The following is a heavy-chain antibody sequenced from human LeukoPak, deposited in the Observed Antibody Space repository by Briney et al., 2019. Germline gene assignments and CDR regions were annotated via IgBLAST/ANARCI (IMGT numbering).Heavy chain of an antibody. D-gene: IGHD2-2*01. Sequence: SETLSLTCTVSGGSISSSSYYWGWIRQPPGKGLEWIGSIYYSGSTYYNPSLKSRVTISVDTSKNQFSLKLISVTAADTAVYYCASPLGYCSSTNCYGDYWGQGTLVTVSS. CDR1: GGSISSSSYY. CDR3: ASPLGYCSSTNCYGDY. CDR2: IYYSGST. J-gene: IGHJ4*02. V-gene: IGHV4-39*01.